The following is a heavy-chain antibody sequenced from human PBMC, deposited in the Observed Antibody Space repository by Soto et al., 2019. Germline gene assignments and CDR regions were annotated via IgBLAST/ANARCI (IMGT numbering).Heavy chain of an antibody. CDR1: GYTFTSYG. CDR2: ISAHNGNT. Sequence: QVHLVQSGAEVKKPGASVKVSCKGSGYTFTSYGITWVRQAPGQGLEWMGWISAHNGNTDYAQKLQGRVNVTRYTSTSTAYMELRSLRSDDTAAYYCARGRYGDYWGQGALVTVSS. V-gene: IGHV1-18*01. CDR3: ARGRYGDY. D-gene: IGHD1-1*01. J-gene: IGHJ4*02.